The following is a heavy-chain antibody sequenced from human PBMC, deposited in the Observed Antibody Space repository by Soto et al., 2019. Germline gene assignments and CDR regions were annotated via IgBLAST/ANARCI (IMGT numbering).Heavy chain of an antibody. CDR1: GFSFSSYG. J-gene: IGHJ6*02. CDR3: AKEGRGGGRHFYYGMDV. V-gene: IGHV3-30*18. CDR2: ISNDGQSE. D-gene: IGHD1-26*01. Sequence: QMQLVESGGGVVQAGTSLRLSCVASGFSFSSYGFHWVRQRPGKGLEWVAVISNDGQSEYYGESVKGRFSGSRERPGNAVYLKLSSLRVEDTAVYYCAKEGRGGGRHFYYGMDVWGQGTTVTVSS.